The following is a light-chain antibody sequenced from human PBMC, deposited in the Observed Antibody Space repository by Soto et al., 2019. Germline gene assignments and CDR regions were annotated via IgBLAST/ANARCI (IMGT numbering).Light chain of an antibody. CDR2: EVT. CDR1: SSDVGGYNS. Sequence: QSVLTQPASVSGSPGQSITISCSGSSSDVGGYNSVSWYQQLPGKAPKLLIYEVTNRPSGLSNRFSGSKSGSAASLTISWLQAEDEADYYCNSYTSSGTYVFGTGTKVTVL. CDR3: NSYTSSGTYV. J-gene: IGLJ1*01. V-gene: IGLV2-14*01.